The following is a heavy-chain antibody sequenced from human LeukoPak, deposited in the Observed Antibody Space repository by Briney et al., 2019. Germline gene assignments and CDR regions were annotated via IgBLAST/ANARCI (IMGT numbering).Heavy chain of an antibody. CDR1: GFTVSINY. CDR2: LDPDGLT. J-gene: IGHJ3*01. CDR3: TKGTFDH. Sequence: PGGSLRLSCVGSGFTVSINYMSWVRQAPGKGLEWVSFLDPDGLTSYADSVKGRFTISRDSSKNTLYLQLTTLRAEDTAIYYCTKGTFDHWGQGTFVTVSS. V-gene: IGHV3-53*01.